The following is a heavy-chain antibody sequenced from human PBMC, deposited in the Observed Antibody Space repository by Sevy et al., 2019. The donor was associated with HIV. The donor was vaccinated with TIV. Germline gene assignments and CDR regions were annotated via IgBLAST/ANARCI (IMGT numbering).Heavy chain of an antibody. CDR3: TTGSYGSMYTSADY. J-gene: IGHJ4*02. V-gene: IGHV3-23*01. CDR1: GFIFSSYA. Sequence: GGSLRLSCAASGFIFSSYAMSWVRQAPGKGLEWVSVISDSGGSTNHADSVKGRFTISRDNSKNTLFLQMNSLTAEDTAVYYCTTGSYGSMYTSADYWGQGTLVTVSS. CDR2: ISDSGGST. D-gene: IGHD6-13*01.